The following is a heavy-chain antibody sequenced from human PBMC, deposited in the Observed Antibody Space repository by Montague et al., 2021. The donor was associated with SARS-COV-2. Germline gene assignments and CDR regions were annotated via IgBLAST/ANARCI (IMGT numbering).Heavy chain of an antibody. Sequence: SETLSLTRAVYGGSFSGYYWSWIRQPPGKGLEWIGEINHSGSTNXNPSLKSRVTISVDTSKNQFSLKLSSVTAADTAVYYCARGPVDDNCSGGSCYSRYYYGMDVWGQGTTVTVSS. CDR3: ARGPVDDNCSGGSCYSRYYYGMDV. CDR2: INHSGST. J-gene: IGHJ6*02. D-gene: IGHD2-15*01. V-gene: IGHV4-34*01. CDR1: GGSFSGYY.